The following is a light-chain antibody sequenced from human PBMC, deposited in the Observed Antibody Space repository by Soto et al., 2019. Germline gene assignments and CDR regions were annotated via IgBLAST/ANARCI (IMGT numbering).Light chain of an antibody. J-gene: IGLJ1*01. V-gene: IGLV2-8*01. Sequence: QSALTQPPSASGTPGQSVTVSCTGTSSDVGAYIYVSWYQQHPGKAPKLLIYEISKRPSGVPDRFSGSKSGNTASLTVSGLQAEDEADYYCSSYAGSNTPYVFGTGTKLTV. CDR1: SSDVGAYIY. CDR2: EIS. CDR3: SSYAGSNTPYV.